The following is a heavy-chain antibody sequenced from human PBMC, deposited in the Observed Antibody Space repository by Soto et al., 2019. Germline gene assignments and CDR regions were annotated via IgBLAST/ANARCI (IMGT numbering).Heavy chain of an antibody. D-gene: IGHD3-9*01. Sequence: GASVKVSCKAPGYNFTSYAMHWVRQAPGQRLEWMGWINAGNGNTKYSQKFQGRVTITRDTSASTAYMELSSLRSEDTAVYYCARDSSGHDILTGYFDYWGQGTLVTVSS. CDR2: INAGNGNT. CDR3: ARDSSGHDILTGYFDY. J-gene: IGHJ4*02. CDR1: GYNFTSYA. V-gene: IGHV1-3*01.